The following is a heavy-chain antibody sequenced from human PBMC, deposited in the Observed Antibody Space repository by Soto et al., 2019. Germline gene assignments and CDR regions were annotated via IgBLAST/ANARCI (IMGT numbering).Heavy chain of an antibody. CDR1: GFTFSSYA. J-gene: IGHJ4*02. D-gene: IGHD1-26*01. Sequence: EVQLLESGGGLVQTGGSLRLSCAASGFTFSSYAMNWVRQASGKGLEWVSVISGSGGSTYYADSVKGRFTISRDNSKNTLYLQMNSLRAEDTAVYYCARRGSGSYYDYWGQGTLVTVSS. CDR2: ISGSGGST. CDR3: ARRGSGSYYDY. V-gene: IGHV3-23*01.